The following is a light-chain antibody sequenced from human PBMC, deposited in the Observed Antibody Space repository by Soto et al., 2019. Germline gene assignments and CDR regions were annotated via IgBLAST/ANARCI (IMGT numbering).Light chain of an antibody. CDR3: HQFDASRQYT. CDR2: GAS. Sequence: VLTQSPGTLSLSPGESATLSCRASESVTSSSLAWYQLKPGQAPRLLMFGASNRGTGIPARFSGSGAGTDFILTISRLEPDDSALYSCHQFDASRQYTFGQGTRVEI. CDR1: ESVTSSS. J-gene: IGKJ2*01. V-gene: IGKV3-20*01.